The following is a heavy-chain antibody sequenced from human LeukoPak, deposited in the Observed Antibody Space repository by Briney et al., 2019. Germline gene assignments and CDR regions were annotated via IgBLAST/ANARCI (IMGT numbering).Heavy chain of an antibody. J-gene: IGHJ4*02. CDR2: IYYTGST. Sequence: SETLSLTSTVSGVSISTYYWSWIRHPPGQGLEWIGYIYYTGSTNYNPSLTSRLTMSVDTSKNQFSLKLSSVTAADTAVYYCARATQLIPFDYWGQGTLVTVSS. D-gene: IGHD6-13*01. CDR1: GVSISTYY. V-gene: IGHV4-59*12. CDR3: ARATQLIPFDY.